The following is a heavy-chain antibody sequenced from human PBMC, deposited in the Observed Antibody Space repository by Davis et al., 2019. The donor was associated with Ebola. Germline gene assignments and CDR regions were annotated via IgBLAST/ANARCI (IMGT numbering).Heavy chain of an antibody. CDR3: ARRFDF. Sequence: PSETLSLTCTVSGGSISSSSFYWGWIRQPPGKGLEWIGTISNIGSTYYNPSLQSRVTISVDTSKNQFSMKLTSVTAADTAVYYCARRFDFWGQGTLVIVSS. CDR1: GGSISSSSFY. V-gene: IGHV4-39*01. J-gene: IGHJ4*02. CDR2: ISNIGST.